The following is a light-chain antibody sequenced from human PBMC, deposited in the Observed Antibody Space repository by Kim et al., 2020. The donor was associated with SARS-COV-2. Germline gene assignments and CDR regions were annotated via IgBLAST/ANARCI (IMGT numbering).Light chain of an antibody. V-gene: IGKV1-5*03. CDR2: KAS. CDR3: QQYSSYPWT. Sequence: SASVGDRVPITCRASQSISWLAWYQHKPGNAPQLLIFKASTLENGVPSRFSGSGSGTEFTLTISSLQPTDFATYYCQQYSSYPWTFGQGTKVDIK. CDR1: QSISW. J-gene: IGKJ1*01.